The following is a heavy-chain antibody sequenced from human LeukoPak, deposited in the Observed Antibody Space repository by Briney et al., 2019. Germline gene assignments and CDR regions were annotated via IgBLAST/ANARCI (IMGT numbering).Heavy chain of an antibody. CDR1: GFTVSSNY. D-gene: IGHD1-7*01. CDR3: ARGKWNYPFDY. Sequence: PGVSLRLSCAASGFTVSSNYMSWVRQAPGKGLEWVSVIYSGDNTYYADSVKGRFTISRDNSKNTVYLQMNSLRAEDTAVYYCARGKWNYPFDYWGQGTLVTVSS. J-gene: IGHJ4*02. V-gene: IGHV3-53*01. CDR2: IYSGDNT.